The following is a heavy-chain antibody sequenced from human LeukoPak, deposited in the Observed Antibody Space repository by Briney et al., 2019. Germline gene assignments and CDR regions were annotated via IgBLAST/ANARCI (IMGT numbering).Heavy chain of an antibody. CDR2: IYTSRST. CDR1: GGSISSGSYY. V-gene: IGHV4-61*02. D-gene: IGHD6-13*01. J-gene: IGHJ4*02. Sequence: PSDTLSLTCTVSGGSISSGSYYWSWIRQPAGKGLEWIGRIYTSRSTNYNPSLKGRVTISVDTSKTQFSLKLSSVAAADTAVYYCAKGGPYSSSRLGCWGQGTLVTVSS. CDR3: AKGGPYSSSRLGC.